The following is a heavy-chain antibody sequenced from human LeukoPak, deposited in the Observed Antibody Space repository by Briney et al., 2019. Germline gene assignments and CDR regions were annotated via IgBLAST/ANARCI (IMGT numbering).Heavy chain of an antibody. CDR1: GFSFDDYS. CDR2: VSWDGGSI. CDR3: ARDRGGNSAGFES. J-gene: IGHJ4*02. V-gene: IGHV3-43*01. Sequence: PGGSLRLSCAASGFSFDDYSMHWVRQRPGKGLEWVSLVSWDGGSIYYADSVRGRFTISRDNRKGSLFLQMKSLKTEDSALYFCARDRGGNSAGFESWGQGTLVTVSS. D-gene: IGHD5-18*01.